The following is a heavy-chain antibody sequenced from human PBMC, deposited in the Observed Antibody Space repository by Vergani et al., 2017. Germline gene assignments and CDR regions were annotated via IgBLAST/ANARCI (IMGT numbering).Heavy chain of an antibody. CDR3: AREYSSTSGRAFDF. V-gene: IGHV3-74*01. D-gene: IGHD2-2*01. Sequence: EVQLLESGGGLVQPGGSLRLTCAASEFTFSNYAMNWVRQAPGKGLEWVSRINSDGDSTSYADSVKGRFTISRDNAKNTLYLQMDSLRAEDTAVYYCAREYSSTSGRAFDFWGQGTKVTVSS. J-gene: IGHJ3*01. CDR1: EFTFSNYA. CDR2: INSDGDST.